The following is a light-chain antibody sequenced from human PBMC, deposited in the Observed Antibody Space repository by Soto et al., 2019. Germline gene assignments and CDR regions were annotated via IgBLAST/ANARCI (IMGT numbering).Light chain of an antibody. Sequence: DIVMTQSPDSLAVSLGERATINCKSSQSVLYSSNNKNYLAWYQQKPGQPPKLLIYWASTRESGVPDRFSGSGYGTDFTLTISSLQAEDVAVDYFQQYYSTPWTFGQGTKVEIK. CDR1: QSVLYSSNNKNY. J-gene: IGKJ1*01. CDR2: WAS. V-gene: IGKV4-1*01. CDR3: QQYYSTPWT.